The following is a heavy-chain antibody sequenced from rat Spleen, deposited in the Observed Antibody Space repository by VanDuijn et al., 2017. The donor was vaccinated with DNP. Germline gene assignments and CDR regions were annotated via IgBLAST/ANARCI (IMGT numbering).Heavy chain of an antibody. CDR3: GTYNSGYD. Sequence: EVQLVESGGGLVQPGRSLKLSCAASGFTFSDYYMAWVRQAPKKGLEWVATIISDGSNTYCGDSVKGRFTVSRDNAKSTLYLQMNSLRSEDTATYYFGTYNSGYDWGQGVMVTVSS. CDR1: GFTFSDYY. V-gene: IGHV5-22*01. J-gene: IGHJ2*01. CDR2: IISDGSNT. D-gene: IGHD4-3*01.